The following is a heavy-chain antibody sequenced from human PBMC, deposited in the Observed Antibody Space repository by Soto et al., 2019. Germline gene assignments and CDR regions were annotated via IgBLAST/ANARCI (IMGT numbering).Heavy chain of an antibody. CDR2: IIPIFGTA. CDR3: ARGDYYDSSGYYPDFDY. D-gene: IGHD3-22*01. V-gene: IGHV1-69*13. J-gene: IGHJ4*02. Sequence: SVKVSCKASGGTFSSYAISWVRQAPGQGLEWMGVIIPIFGTANYAPKFQGRVTITADESTSTAYMELSSLRSEDTAVYYCARGDYYDSSGYYPDFDYWGQGTLVTVTS. CDR1: GGTFSSYA.